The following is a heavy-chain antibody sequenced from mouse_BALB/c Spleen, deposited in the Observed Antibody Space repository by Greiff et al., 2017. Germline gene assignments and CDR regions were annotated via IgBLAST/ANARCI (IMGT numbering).Heavy chain of an antibody. CDR2: ISDGGSYT. V-gene: IGHV5-4*02. Sequence: EVKLVESGGGLVKPGGSLKLSCAASGFTFSDYYMYWVRQTPEKRLEWVATISDGGSYTYYPDSVKGRFTISRDNAKNNLYLQMSSLKSEDTAMYYCARNYYRYDEGFAYWGQGTLVTVSA. D-gene: IGHD2-14*01. CDR3: ARNYYRYDEGFAY. J-gene: IGHJ3*01. CDR1: GFTFSDYY.